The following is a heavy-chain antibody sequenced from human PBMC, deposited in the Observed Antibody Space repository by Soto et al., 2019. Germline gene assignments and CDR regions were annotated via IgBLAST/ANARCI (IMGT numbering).Heavy chain of an antibody. Sequence: QVQLQESGPGLVKPSETLSLTCTVSGGSISSYYWSWIRQPPGKGLEWIGYIYYSGITDYNPSLKGRVTLSVATSKSQFSLKLSSVTAADPAVYYCARGGGVYYVDYWGQGTLVTVSS. CDR2: IYYSGIT. CDR1: GGSISSYY. V-gene: IGHV4-59*01. CDR3: ARGGGVYYVDY. D-gene: IGHD2-8*02. J-gene: IGHJ4*02.